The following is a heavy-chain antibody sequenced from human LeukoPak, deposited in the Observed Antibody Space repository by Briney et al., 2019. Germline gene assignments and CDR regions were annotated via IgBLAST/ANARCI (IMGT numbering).Heavy chain of an antibody. Sequence: SETLSLTCTVSGGSISSYYWSWIRQPPGKGLEWIGYIYYSGSTNYNPSLKSRVTISVDTSKNQFSLKLSSVTAADTAVYYCAKLGAGSYYGWDAHYYFDYWGQGTLVTVSS. CDR2: IYYSGST. J-gene: IGHJ4*02. V-gene: IGHV4-59*08. CDR3: AKLGAGSYYGWDAHYYFDY. CDR1: GGSISSYY. D-gene: IGHD1-26*01.